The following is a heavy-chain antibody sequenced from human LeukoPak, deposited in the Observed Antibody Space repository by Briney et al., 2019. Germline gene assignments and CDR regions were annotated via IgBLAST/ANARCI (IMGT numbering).Heavy chain of an antibody. D-gene: IGHD3-3*01. CDR3: GETGSVLRFWVFP. CDR2: ISSSGSTI. CDR1: GFTFSDYY. J-gene: IGHJ5*02. Sequence: GGSLRLSCAASGFTFSDYYMSWIRQAPGKGLEWVSYISSSGSTIYYADSVKGRFTISRDNAKNSLYLQMNSLRAEDTAVYYWGETGSVLRFWVFPWGRGPLVTVSS. V-gene: IGHV3-11*04.